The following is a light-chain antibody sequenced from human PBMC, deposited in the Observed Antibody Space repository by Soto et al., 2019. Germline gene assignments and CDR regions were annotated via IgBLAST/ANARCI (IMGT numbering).Light chain of an antibody. J-gene: IGLJ2*01. V-gene: IGLV4-69*01. CDR1: SGHSSYA. CDR2: LSSDGSH. CDR3: QTWDTGARVV. Sequence: QLVLTQSPSASASLGASVKLTCTLSSGHSSYAIACHQQQPEKGPRYLMKLSSDGSHSKGDGIPDRFSGSSSGAESYLTISSRQSEDEADYYCQTWDTGARVVFGGGTKLTVL.